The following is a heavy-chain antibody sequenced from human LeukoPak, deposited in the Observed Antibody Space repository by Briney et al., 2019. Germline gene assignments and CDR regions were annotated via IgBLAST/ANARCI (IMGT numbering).Heavy chain of an antibody. D-gene: IGHD6-13*01. CDR1: GLSISSYE. CDR3: ARTDPQLALDY. V-gene: IGHV3-48*03. Sequence: GGSLRLSCVVSGLSISSYEMNWVRQAPGKGLEWVSYISSTGRITYYADSVKGRFTISRDNANNSLYLQMNSLTAEDTAVYYCARTDPQLALDYWGNGTMVTVSS. J-gene: IGHJ4*01. CDR2: ISSTGRIT.